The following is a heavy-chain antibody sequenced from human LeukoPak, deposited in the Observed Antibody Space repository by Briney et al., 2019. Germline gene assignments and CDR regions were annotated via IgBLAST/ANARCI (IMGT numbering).Heavy chain of an antibody. CDR3: ARVSWFPGTSYYYMDV. J-gene: IGHJ6*03. Sequence: SETLSLTCTVSGGSISSYYWSWIRQLPGKGLEWIGYIYYSGTTNYNPSLKSRVTISVDTSKNQFSLKLNSVTAADTAVYYCARVSWFPGTSYYYMDVWGKGTTVTVSS. D-gene: IGHD1-1*01. CDR2: IYYSGTT. CDR1: GGSISSYY. V-gene: IGHV4-59*01.